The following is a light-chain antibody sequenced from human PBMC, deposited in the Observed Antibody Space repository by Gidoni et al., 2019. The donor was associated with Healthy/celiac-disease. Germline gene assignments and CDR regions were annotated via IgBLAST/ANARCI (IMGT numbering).Light chain of an antibody. J-gene: IGKJ1*01. CDR1: QSISSW. Sequence: DIQMTQSPSILSASVGDRVTITCRASQSISSWLAWYQQKPGKAPKLLIYKASSLESGVPSRFSGSGSGTEFTLTISSLQPDDFATYYCQQYNSYSSTFGQXTKVEIK. V-gene: IGKV1-5*03. CDR3: QQYNSYSST. CDR2: KAS.